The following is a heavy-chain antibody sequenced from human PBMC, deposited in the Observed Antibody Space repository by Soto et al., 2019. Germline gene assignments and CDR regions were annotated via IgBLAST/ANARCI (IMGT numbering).Heavy chain of an antibody. Sequence: QLQLQESGPGLVKPSETLSLTCTVSGGSISSSSYYWGWIRQPPGKGLEWIGTIYYSGNTYYNPSLKRRITISVDTSKNQSSRELSSVTAAATAVYYCARRGYSSGWYIGFDPWGQGTLVTVSS. J-gene: IGHJ5*02. CDR2: IYYSGNT. CDR1: GGSISSSSYY. D-gene: IGHD6-19*01. V-gene: IGHV4-39*01. CDR3: ARRGYSSGWYIGFDP.